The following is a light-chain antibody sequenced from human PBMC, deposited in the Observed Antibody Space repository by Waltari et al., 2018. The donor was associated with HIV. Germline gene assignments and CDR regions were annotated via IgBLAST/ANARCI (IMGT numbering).Light chain of an antibody. CDR2: EVS. CDR1: SSDVGSYNL. CDR3: CSYERSGIP. Sequence: QSALTQPASVSGSFGQSITISCTGTSSDVGSYNLVSWYQYHPGKAPKLIIYEVSKRPSGVSNRFSGSKSGNTASLTVSGLQAEDEAHYYCCSYERSGIPFGGGTKLTVL. J-gene: IGLJ2*01. V-gene: IGLV2-23*02.